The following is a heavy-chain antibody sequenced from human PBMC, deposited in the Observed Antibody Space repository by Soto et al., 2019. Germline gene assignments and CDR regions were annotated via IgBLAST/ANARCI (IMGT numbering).Heavy chain of an antibody. CDR3: AREVNVVALSDAFDI. CDR1: GDSISSDNYF. V-gene: IGHV4-30-4*01. J-gene: IGHJ3*02. Sequence: QVQLQESGPGLVKPSQTLSLICTVSGDSISSDNYFWSWIRQPPGQGLEWIGYISNRGTPYYNPSLKRRVTXXLDTSKNRFSLDMYSVTAADTAVYYCAREVNVVALSDAFDIWGQGTMVTVSS. D-gene: IGHD2-8*01. CDR2: ISNRGTP.